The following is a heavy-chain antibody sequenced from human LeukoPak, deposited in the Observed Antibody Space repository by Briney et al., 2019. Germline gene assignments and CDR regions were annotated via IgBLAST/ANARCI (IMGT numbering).Heavy chain of an antibody. J-gene: IGHJ4*02. D-gene: IGHD3-22*01. CDR3: AKGYYYDSSDCFDY. V-gene: IGHV3-23*01. Sequence: PGESLRLSCAASGFTFNRYSMSWVRQAPGKGVEWVSAISGSGSSTYYADSVKGRFTISRDNSKNTLYLQMTSLRAEDTAVYYCAKGYYYDSSDCFDYWGQGTLVTVSS. CDR1: GFTFNRYS. CDR2: ISGSGSST.